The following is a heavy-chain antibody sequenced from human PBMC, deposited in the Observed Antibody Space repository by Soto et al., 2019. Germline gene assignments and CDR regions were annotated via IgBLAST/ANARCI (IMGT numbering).Heavy chain of an antibody. CDR2: ISYDGSNK. CDR1: GFTFSSYG. J-gene: IGHJ4*02. D-gene: IGHD2-15*01. CDR3: AKDIGLYSFDY. V-gene: IGHV3-30*18. Sequence: QVQLVESGGGVVQPGRSLRLSCAASGFTFSSYGMHWVRQAPGKGLEWVAVISYDGSNKYYADSVKGRFTISRDNSKNTLYLQMNSLRAEDTAVYYCAKDIGLYSFDYWGQGTLVTVSS.